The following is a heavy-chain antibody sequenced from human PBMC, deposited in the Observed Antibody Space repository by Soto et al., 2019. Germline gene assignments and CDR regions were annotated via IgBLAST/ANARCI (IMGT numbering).Heavy chain of an antibody. Sequence: SETLSVTCAVYGGSFSGYYWSWIRQPPGKGLEWIGEINHSGSTNYNPSLKSRVTISVDTSKNQFSLKLSSVTAADTAVYYCAREGYGDYSGRDSWRQGTLVTVS. CDR2: INHSGST. J-gene: IGHJ5*01. V-gene: IGHV4-34*01. CDR1: GGSFSGYY. D-gene: IGHD4-17*01. CDR3: AREGYGDYSGRDS.